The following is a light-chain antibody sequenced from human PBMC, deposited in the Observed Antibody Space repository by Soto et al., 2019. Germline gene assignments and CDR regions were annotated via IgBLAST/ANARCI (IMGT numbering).Light chain of an antibody. V-gene: IGLV1-47*02. CDR1: SSNIGSNY. J-gene: IGLJ1*01. CDR2: INN. Sequence: QAVVTQPPSASGTPGQRVTISCSGSSSNIGSNYVYWYQHLPGAAPKLLIYINNQRASGVPDRFSGSKSGTSASLAISGLRSEDEADYFCATWDDSLSGYVFGTGTKVTVL. CDR3: ATWDDSLSGYV.